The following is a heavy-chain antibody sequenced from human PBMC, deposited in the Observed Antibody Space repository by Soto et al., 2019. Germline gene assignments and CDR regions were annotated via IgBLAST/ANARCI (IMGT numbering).Heavy chain of an antibody. J-gene: IGHJ3*02. CDR2: IYYSGST. D-gene: IGHD6-13*01. CDR3: ARDMYRSRWRRLGSFDI. Sequence: QVQLLESGPGLVKPSQTLSLTCTVSGGSISRGGYYWSWIRQHPGKGLEWIGYIYYSGSTYYNPSLKRRVTISVDTSKNQVSLKLSSVTAADTAVYYCARDMYRSRWRRLGSFDIWGQGTMVTVSS. CDR1: GGSISRGGYY. V-gene: IGHV4-31*03.